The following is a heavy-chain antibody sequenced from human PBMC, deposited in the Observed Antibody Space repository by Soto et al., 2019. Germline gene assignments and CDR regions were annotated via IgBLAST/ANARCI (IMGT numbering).Heavy chain of an antibody. CDR1: GFTFDDYA. CDR3: ARSMRGSMSYYFYYGMDV. D-gene: IGHD3-10*01. J-gene: IGHJ6*02. CDR2: ISWNYGTI. V-gene: IGHV3-9*01. Sequence: DVQVVESGGGFVQPGRSLRLSCAASGFTFDDYAMHWVRQAPGKGLEWVSGISWNYGTIAYADSVKGRFTISRDNAKNSLYLQMNSLRPEDTALYYCARSMRGSMSYYFYYGMDVWGQGTTVTVSS.